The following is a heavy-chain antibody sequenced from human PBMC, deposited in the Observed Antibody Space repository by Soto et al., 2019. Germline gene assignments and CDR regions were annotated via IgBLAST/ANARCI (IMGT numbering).Heavy chain of an antibody. CDR1: GYTFSTYA. J-gene: IGHJ4*02. CDR3: AREFLGRFGVDRLDY. CDR2: INGGNGNT. D-gene: IGHD3-3*01. V-gene: IGHV1-3*01. Sequence: QVQLLQSGAEVKKPGASVKVSCQAAGYTFSTYAMHWVRQAPGQGLEWMGWINGGNGNTKYSHKFQGRLTVTRDTSAATAYMELSSLTSGDTAVYYCAREFLGRFGVDRLDYWGQGTLVTVPS.